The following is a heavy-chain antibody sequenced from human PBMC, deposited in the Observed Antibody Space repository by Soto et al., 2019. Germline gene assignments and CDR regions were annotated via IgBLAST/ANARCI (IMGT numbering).Heavy chain of an antibody. CDR2: ISNSGST. D-gene: IGHD5-18*01. CDR1: GGSVTSDDEY. J-gene: IGHJ4*02. V-gene: IGHV4-30-4*01. CDR3: ATESGSTYGYFDY. Sequence: SETLSLTCTVPGGSVTSDDEYWSVICQSPGKGLEWIGYISNSGSTGYNTSLKTRLSMSVDRDKNQFTLRLTSVTAADTAVYFCATESGSTYGYFDYWGQRTQVTVSS.